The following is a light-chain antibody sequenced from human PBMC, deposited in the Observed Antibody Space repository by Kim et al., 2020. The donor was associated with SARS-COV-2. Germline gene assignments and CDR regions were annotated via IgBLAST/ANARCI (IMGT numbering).Light chain of an antibody. Sequence: QSVHITCPESSSNIVAGFDVLWYQQLPGTAPKLRFYDNINRPSGVPDRFSGSKSGTSASRAITALQAQDEADYYCQSYDNSLSGYVFGTGTKGTVL. J-gene: IGLJ1*01. V-gene: IGLV1-40*01. CDR2: DNI. CDR1: SSNIVAGFD. CDR3: QSYDNSLSGYV.